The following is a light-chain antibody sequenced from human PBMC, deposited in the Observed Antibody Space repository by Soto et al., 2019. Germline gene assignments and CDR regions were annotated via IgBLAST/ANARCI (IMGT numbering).Light chain of an antibody. CDR1: QSVSSSH. CDR3: QQYGSSLTWT. Sequence: EIVLTQSPGTLSLSPGERATLSCRASQSVSSSHLAWYQQKPGQAPRLLIYGASSRATGIPDRFSGGGSGTDFPLTISRLEPEDFAVYYCQQYGSSLTWTFGQGTKVEIK. CDR2: GAS. V-gene: IGKV3-20*01. J-gene: IGKJ1*01.